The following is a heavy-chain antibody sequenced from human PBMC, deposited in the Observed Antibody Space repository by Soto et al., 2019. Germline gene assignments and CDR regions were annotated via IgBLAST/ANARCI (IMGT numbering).Heavy chain of an antibody. J-gene: IGHJ6*02. V-gene: IGHV3-30*18. D-gene: IGHD2-2*01. CDR3: AKDYCSSTSYSGLSHYYSYGMDD. CDR1: GFTFSSYG. Sequence: QVQLVESGGGVVQPGRSLRLSCAASGFTFSSYGMHWVRQAPGKGLEWVAVISYDGSNKYYADSVKGRFTISRDNSKNALYLQMNSLSAEDTAVYYCAKDYCSSTSYSGLSHYYSYGMDDWGQGTTVTVSS. CDR2: ISYDGSNK.